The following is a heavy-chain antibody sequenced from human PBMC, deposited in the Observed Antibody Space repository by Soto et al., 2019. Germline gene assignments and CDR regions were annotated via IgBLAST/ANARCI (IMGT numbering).Heavy chain of an antibody. CDR3: ARVPLL. CDR2: IYHGGST. V-gene: IGHV4-34*01. D-gene: IGHD1-26*01. J-gene: IGHJ4*02. CDR1: GGSFTGFY. Sequence: SETLSLTCAVHGGSFTGFYWSWIRQPPGKGLEWIGDIYHGGSTYYNPSLKSRVTISVDWSKNQFSLKLTSVTAADTAVYYCARVPLLWGQGTLVTVSS.